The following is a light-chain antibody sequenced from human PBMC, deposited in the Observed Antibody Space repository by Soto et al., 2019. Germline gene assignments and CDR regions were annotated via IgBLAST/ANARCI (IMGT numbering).Light chain of an antibody. CDR1: SSDVGGYNF. J-gene: IGLJ3*02. CDR2: EVN. CDR3: SSTTTANTLV. Sequence: QSALTQPASVSGSPGQSITISCTGTSSDVGGYNFVAWYQQHPGKAPKLMLYEVNIRPSGVSSRFSGSKSGSTASLTISGLQTEDEADYYCSSTTTANTLVFGGGTKLTVL. V-gene: IGLV2-14*01.